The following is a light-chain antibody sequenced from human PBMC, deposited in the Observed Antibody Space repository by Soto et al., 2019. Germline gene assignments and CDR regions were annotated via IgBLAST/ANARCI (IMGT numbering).Light chain of an antibody. CDR2: DVS. V-gene: IGKV1-33*01. Sequence: DIQMSQSPSSLSASVGDRVTITCQSSHDIKKHVNWYQQKAHKVPKLLIHDVSTLATGVPSRFTGSGSGTDFTLTINSLQPEDVATYYCQQFDDLPLTFGGGTKVDIK. CDR3: QQFDDLPLT. CDR1: HDIKKH. J-gene: IGKJ4*01.